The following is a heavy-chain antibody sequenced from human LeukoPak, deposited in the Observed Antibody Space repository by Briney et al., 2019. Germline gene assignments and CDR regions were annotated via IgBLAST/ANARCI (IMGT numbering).Heavy chain of an antibody. V-gene: IGHV4-59*02. CDR3: VRDWEGDNFDI. Sequence: SSETLSLTCTVSGGSVRSYYWSWIRQPPGEGLEWIAYIHNSGSTNYNPSLKSRVTISVDTSKNQLSLKLRSVTAADTAVYYCVRDWEGDNFDIWGQGTMVTVSS. CDR1: GGSVRSYY. CDR2: IHNSGST. J-gene: IGHJ3*02. D-gene: IGHD1-26*01.